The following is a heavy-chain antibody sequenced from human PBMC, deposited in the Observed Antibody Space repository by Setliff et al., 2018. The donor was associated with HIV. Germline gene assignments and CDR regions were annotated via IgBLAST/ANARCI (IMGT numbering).Heavy chain of an antibody. CDR1: GGSISSGDYY. CDR2: IYYSGDT. D-gene: IGHD2-2*01. CDR3: ARIPQLLDYAMDV. Sequence: SETLSLTCTVSGGSISSGDYYWSWIRQPPGKGLEWIGYIYYSGDTYYNPSLESRVTISVDTSKNQFSLKLSSVTAADTAVYYCARIPQLLDYAMDVWGQGTTVTVSS. J-gene: IGHJ6*02. V-gene: IGHV4-30-4*08.